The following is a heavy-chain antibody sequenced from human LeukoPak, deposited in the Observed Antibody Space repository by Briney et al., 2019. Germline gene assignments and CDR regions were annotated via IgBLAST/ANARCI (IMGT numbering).Heavy chain of an antibody. CDR3: ARDQGGYSYGWDFDY. V-gene: IGHV3-74*01. Sequence: GGSLRLSCAGSGFTFSSFWMHWVRQAPGKGLVWVSRISSDGYSISYADSVKGRFTISRDNAKNTLYLQMNSLRAEDTAVYYCARDQGGYSYGWDFDYWGQGTLVTVSS. J-gene: IGHJ4*02. CDR2: ISSDGYSI. D-gene: IGHD5-18*01. CDR1: GFTFSSFW.